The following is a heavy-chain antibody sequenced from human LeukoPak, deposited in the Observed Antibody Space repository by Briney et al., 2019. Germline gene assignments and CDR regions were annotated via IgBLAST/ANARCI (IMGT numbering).Heavy chain of an antibody. CDR2: IYPGDSDT. D-gene: IGHD3-3*01. CDR3: ARPRTYYDFWRGYPPFDY. Sequence: GESLKISCKGSGYSFTSYWIGWVRQMPGKGLEWVGIIYPGDSDTRYSPSFQGQVTISADKSISTAYLQWSSLKASDTAMYYCARPRTYYDFWRGYPPFDYWGQGTLVTVSS. V-gene: IGHV5-51*01. CDR1: GYSFTSYW. J-gene: IGHJ4*02.